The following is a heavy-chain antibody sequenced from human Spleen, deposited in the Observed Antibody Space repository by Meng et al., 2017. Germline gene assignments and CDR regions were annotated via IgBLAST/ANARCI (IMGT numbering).Heavy chain of an antibody. CDR1: GFTVSSNY. D-gene: IGHD4-23*01. J-gene: IGHJ4*02. Sequence: GESLKISCAASGFTVSSNYMSWVRQAPGKGLEWVSVIYSGGSRYYADSVKGRFTISRDNSKNTLYLQMNSLRAEDTAVYYCTREWASVISLDYWGQGTRVTVAS. V-gene: IGHV3-53*01. CDR3: TREWASVISLDY. CDR2: IYSGGSR.